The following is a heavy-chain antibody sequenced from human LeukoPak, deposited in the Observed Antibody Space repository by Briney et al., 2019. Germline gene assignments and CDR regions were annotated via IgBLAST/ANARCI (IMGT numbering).Heavy chain of an antibody. V-gene: IGHV4-61*02. CDR3: ARSRARIDYYGSGSTSWVIDY. Sequence: SETLSHTCTVSGGSISSGSYYWSWIRQPAGKGLEWIGRIYTSGSTNYNPSLKSRVTISVDTSKNQFSLKLSSVTAADTAVCYCARSRARIDYYGSGSTSWVIDYWGQGTLVTVSS. D-gene: IGHD3-10*01. CDR2: IYTSGST. J-gene: IGHJ4*02. CDR1: GGSISSGSYY.